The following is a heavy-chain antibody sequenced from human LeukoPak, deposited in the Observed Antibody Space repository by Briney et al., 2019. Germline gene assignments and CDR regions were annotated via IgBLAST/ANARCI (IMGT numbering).Heavy chain of an antibody. CDR1: GGSISSYY. D-gene: IGHD6-13*01. V-gene: IGHV4-59*01. Sequence: SETLSLTCTVSGGSISSYYWSWIRQPPGKGLEWIGCIYYSGSTNYNPSLKSRVTISVDTSKNQFSLKLSSVTAADTAVYYCASQGAIAAAGPPYYYYGMDVWGQGTTVTVSS. CDR3: ASQGAIAAAGPPYYYYGMDV. J-gene: IGHJ6*02. CDR2: IYYSGST.